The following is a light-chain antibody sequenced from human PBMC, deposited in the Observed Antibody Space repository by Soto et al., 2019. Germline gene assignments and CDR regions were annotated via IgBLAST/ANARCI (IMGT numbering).Light chain of an antibody. CDR1: QAVNNY. Sequence: DIPMTQSPSSLSASVGDRVSITCRASQAVNNYLNWYQQKPGKAPRLVIYDTSTLEIGVPSRFGGTGSGTDFTFTIFGLQPEDFGTYYCQQYNNVPYTFGQGTKVEMK. CDR2: DTS. CDR3: QQYNNVPYT. J-gene: IGKJ2*01. V-gene: IGKV1-33*01.